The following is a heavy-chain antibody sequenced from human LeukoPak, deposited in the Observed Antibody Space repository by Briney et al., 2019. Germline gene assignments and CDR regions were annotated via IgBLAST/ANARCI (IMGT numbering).Heavy chain of an antibody. Sequence: GASVKVSCKASGYTFTSYYMHWVRQAPGQGLEWMGIINPSGGSTSYAQKFQGRVTMIRDTSTSTVYMELSSLRSEDTAVYYCARDRWLYSYGYSPLDYWGQGTLVTVSS. CDR1: GYTFTSYY. CDR3: ARDRWLYSYGYSPLDY. V-gene: IGHV1-46*01. CDR2: INPSGGST. J-gene: IGHJ4*02. D-gene: IGHD5-18*01.